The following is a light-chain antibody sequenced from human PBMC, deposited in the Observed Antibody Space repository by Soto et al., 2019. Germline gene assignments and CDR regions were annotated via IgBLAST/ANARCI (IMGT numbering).Light chain of an antibody. Sequence: EIGMTQSAVTLCVSAGERATLSCRASQSVGSNLAWYQQKPGQAPRLLGATGIAARFSVSGSATDFNHTSSRLQTEDFAVYYCQQYNNWPPTFGQGTKVDIK. CDR3: QQYNNWPPT. J-gene: IGKJ1*01. CDR1: QSVGSN. V-gene: IGKV3D-15*01.